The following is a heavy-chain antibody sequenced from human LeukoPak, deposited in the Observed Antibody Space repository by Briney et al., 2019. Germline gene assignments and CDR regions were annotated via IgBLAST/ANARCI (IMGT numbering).Heavy chain of an antibody. D-gene: IGHD2-15*01. CDR3: AKDRGYCSGGSCYFLFSYYYYGMDV. V-gene: IGHV3-30*18. CDR1: GFTFSSYG. Sequence: PGGSLRLSCAASGFTFSSYGMHWVRQAPGKGLEWVAVISYDGSNKYYADSVKGRFTISRDNSKNTLYLQMNSLRAEDTAVYYCAKDRGYCSGGSCYFLFSYYYYGMDVWGQGTTVTVSS. CDR2: ISYDGSNK. J-gene: IGHJ6*02.